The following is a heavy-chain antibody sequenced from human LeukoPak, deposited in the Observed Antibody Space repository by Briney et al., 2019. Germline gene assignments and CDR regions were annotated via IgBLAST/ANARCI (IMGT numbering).Heavy chain of an antibody. V-gene: IGHV3-74*01. Sequence: GGPLRLPCTASGFTFSSYWMHWVPQSPGKALVWVSRINCGGSSTSYADSVKGRFPLPRDIPKNTLYLIINSLGDEDTAVYYCARESYGAIAAFDLWGQGTMVTVSS. CDR1: GFTFSSYW. J-gene: IGHJ3*01. CDR2: INCGGSST. D-gene: IGHD4-17*01. CDR3: ARESYGAIAAFDL.